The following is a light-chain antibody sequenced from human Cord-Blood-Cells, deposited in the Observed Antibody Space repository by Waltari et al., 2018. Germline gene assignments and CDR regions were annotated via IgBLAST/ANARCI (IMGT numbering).Light chain of an antibody. J-gene: IGLJ1*01. CDR2: DVS. CDR3: SSYTSSSTLYV. CDR1: SSDVGGYNS. V-gene: IGLV2-14*01. Sequence: QSALTQPASVSGSPGQSIHISCTGTSSDVGGYNSVSWYQQHPGKAPKLMIYDVSNRPSGVSNRFSGSKSGNTASLTISGLQAEDEADYYCSSYTSSSTLYVFGTGTKVTVL.